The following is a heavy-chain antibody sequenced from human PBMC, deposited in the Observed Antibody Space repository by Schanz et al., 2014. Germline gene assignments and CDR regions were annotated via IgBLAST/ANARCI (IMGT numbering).Heavy chain of an antibody. V-gene: IGHV3-9*01. J-gene: IGHJ3*02. CDR1: GFTFDDYA. D-gene: IGHD2-2*02. CDR3: AKDVHCTTARCYTFDM. CDR2: ITWNSATI. Sequence: LVESGGGVVQPGRSLRLSCAASGFTFDDYAMHWVRQAPGQGLEWVSGITWNSATIAYADSVKGRFTISRDNAKNSLYLQMNSLRPEDTALYFCAKDVHCTTARCYTFDMWGQGTMVTVSS.